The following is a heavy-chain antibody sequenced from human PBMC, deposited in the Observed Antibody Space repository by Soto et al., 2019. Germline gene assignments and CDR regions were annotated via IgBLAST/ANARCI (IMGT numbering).Heavy chain of an antibody. V-gene: IGHV1-2*04. J-gene: IGHJ6*02. CDR3: ARGRGFLVAAPASTSRYYGMDV. CDR2: INPNSGGT. Sequence: GASVKVSCKACGYTFTGYYMHCVRQAPGQGLEWMGWINPNSGGTNYAQKFQGWVTMTRDTSISTAYMELSRLRSDDTAVYYCARGRGFLVAAPASTSRYYGMDVWGQGTTVTVSS. D-gene: IGHD6-6*01. CDR1: GYTFTGYY.